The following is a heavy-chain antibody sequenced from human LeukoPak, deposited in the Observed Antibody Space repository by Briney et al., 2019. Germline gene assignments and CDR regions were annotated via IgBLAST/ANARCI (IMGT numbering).Heavy chain of an antibody. CDR3: TRQFYYDSSGYYYDYYYYYMDV. Sequence: SETLSLTCIVSGGSISSSGYYWGWIRQPPGKGLEWIGSIYYSGSTYYNPSLKSRVTISVDTSANQFSLKLSSVTAADTAVYYCTRQFYYDSSGYYYDYYYYYMDVWGKGTTVTVSS. D-gene: IGHD3-22*01. J-gene: IGHJ6*03. V-gene: IGHV4-39*07. CDR1: GGSISSSGYY. CDR2: IYYSGST.